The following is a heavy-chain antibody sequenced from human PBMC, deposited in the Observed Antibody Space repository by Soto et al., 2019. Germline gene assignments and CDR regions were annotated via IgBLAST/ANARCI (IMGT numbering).Heavy chain of an antibody. Sequence: ASVKVSCKASGYTFTSYGISWVRQAPGQGLEWMGWISAYNGNTNYAQKLQGRVTMTTDTSTSTAYMELRSLRSDDTAAYYCARAYSSSWYYRRFFDYWGQGTLVTVSS. CDR2: ISAYNGNT. CDR3: ARAYSSSWYYRRFFDY. CDR1: GYTFTSYG. D-gene: IGHD6-13*01. V-gene: IGHV1-18*04. J-gene: IGHJ4*02.